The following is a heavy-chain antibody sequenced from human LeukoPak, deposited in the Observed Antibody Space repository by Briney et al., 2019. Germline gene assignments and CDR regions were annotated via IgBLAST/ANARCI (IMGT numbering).Heavy chain of an antibody. D-gene: IGHD3-22*01. J-gene: IGHJ4*02. V-gene: IGHV3-33*01. Sequence: GGSLRLSCAASGFTFSNYGMHWVRQAPGKGLEWVAVIWYDGSNKYYADSVKGRFTISRDNSKNTLYLQMNSLRAEDTAVYYCAREYYYDSSGYYWPVDYWGQGTLVTVSS. CDR3: AREYYYDSSGYYWPVDY. CDR1: GFTFSNYG. CDR2: IWYDGSNK.